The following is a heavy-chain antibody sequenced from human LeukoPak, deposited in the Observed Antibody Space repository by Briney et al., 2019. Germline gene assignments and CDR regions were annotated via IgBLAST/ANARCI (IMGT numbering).Heavy chain of an antibody. Sequence: GASVKVSCTASGYTFTSYGISWVRQAPGQGLEWMGWISAYNGNTNYAQKLQGRVTMTTDTSTSTAYMELRSLRSDDTAVYYCARGSDCGGDCYTYNWFDPWGQGTLVTVSS. CDR3: ARGSDCGGDCYTYNWFDP. J-gene: IGHJ5*02. CDR2: ISAYNGNT. V-gene: IGHV1-18*01. D-gene: IGHD2-21*02. CDR1: GYTFTSYG.